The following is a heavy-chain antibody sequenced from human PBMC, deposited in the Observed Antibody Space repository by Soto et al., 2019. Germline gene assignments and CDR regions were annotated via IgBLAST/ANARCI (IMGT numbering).Heavy chain of an antibody. V-gene: IGHV3-9*01. CDR3: AKCLVTYYYYGMDV. J-gene: IGHJ6*02. CDR1: AFTFNDYT. CDR2: ISWNSGSI. Sequence: LRLSCAAAAFTFNDYTMHLVRQAQGKGLEWVSGISWNSGSIGYADSVKGRFTISRDNAKNSLYLQMNSLRAEDTALYYCAKCLVTYYYYGMDVWGQGTTVTVSS. D-gene: IGHD6-13*01.